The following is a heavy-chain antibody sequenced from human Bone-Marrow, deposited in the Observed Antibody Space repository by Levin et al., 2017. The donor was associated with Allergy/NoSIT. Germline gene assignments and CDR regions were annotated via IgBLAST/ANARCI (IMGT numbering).Heavy chain of an antibody. V-gene: IGHV3-48*02. CDR3: ARGRGFEYSSSSDAFDI. D-gene: IGHD6-6*01. CDR1: GFTFSSYR. CDR2: ISSSSDTI. J-gene: IGHJ3*02. Sequence: LSLTCAASGFTFSSYRMNWVRQAPGKGLEWVSYISSSSDTIYYADSVKGRFTISRDNAKNSLYLQMNSLRDEDTAVYYCARGRGFEYSSSSDAFDIWGQGTVVTVSS.